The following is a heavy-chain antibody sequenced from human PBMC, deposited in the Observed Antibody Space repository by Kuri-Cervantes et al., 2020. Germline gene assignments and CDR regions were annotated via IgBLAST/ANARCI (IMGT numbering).Heavy chain of an antibody. D-gene: IGHD3-22*01. J-gene: IGHJ5*02. CDR2: IRPDDSRT. V-gene: IGHV5-51*01. CDR3: ARHRAEYYYDSSGFDP. Sequence: GESLKISCRGLGYSFPDYWIGWVRQMPGKGLEWMGIIRPDDSRTTYSPSFQGHVTISADKSISTAYLQWSSLKASDTAMYYCARHRAEYYYDSSGFDPWGQGTLVTVSS. CDR1: GYSFPDYW.